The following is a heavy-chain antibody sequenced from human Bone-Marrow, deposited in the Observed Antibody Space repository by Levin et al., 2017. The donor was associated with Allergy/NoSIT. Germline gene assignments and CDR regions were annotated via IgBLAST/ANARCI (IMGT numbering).Heavy chain of an antibody. Sequence: RSPMHWVRQAPGKGLEWVAVVSHDANTKYYANSVRGRFTISRDNSNNTLSLQMNSLRAEDTAVYYCARDLGGLGVGYFDYWGQGTLVTVSS. CDR2: VSHDANTK. CDR3: ARDLGGLGVGYFDY. V-gene: IGHV3-30-3*01. D-gene: IGHD3-16*01. J-gene: IGHJ4*02. CDR1: RSP.